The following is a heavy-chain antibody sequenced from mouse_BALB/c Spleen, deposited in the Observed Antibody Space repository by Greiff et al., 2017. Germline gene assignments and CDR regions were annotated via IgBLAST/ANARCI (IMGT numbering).Heavy chain of an antibody. CDR1: GYSFTGYY. D-gene: IGHD1-2*01. CDR2: ISCYNGAT. J-gene: IGHJ4*01. V-gene: IGHV1S34*01. Sequence: LVKTGASVKISCKASGYSFTGYYMHWVKQSYGKSLEWIGYISCYNGATSYNQKFKGKATFTVDTSSSTAYMQFNSLTSEDSAVYYCARGSLLRAMDYWGQGTSVTVSS. CDR3: ARGSLLRAMDY.